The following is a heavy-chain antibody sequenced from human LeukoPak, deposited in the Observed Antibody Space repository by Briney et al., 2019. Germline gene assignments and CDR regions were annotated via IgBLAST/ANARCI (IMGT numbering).Heavy chain of an antibody. Sequence: GASVKVSCKASGYTFTGYYMHWVRQAPGQGLEWMGWMNPNSGNTGYAQKFQGRVTMTRNTSISTAYMELSSLRSEDTAVYYCAREGDYADNWFDPWGQGTLVTVSS. V-gene: IGHV1-8*02. J-gene: IGHJ5*02. CDR1: GYTFTGYY. CDR3: AREGDYADNWFDP. D-gene: IGHD4-17*01. CDR2: MNPNSGNT.